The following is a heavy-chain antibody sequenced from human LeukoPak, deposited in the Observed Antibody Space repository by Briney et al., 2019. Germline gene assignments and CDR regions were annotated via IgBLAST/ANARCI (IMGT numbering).Heavy chain of an antibody. J-gene: IGHJ2*01. CDR3: ARDFYSIAVAGYFDL. D-gene: IGHD6-19*01. Sequence: GRSLRLSCAASGFTFSSYAMHWVRQAPGKGLEWVAVISYDGSNKYYADSVKGRFTISRDNSKNTLYLQMNSLRAEDTAVYYCARDFYSIAVAGYFDLWGRATLVTVSS. CDR2: ISYDGSNK. CDR1: GFTFSSYA. V-gene: IGHV3-30-3*01.